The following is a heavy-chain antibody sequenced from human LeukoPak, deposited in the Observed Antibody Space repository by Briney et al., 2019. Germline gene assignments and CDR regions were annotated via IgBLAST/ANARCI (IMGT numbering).Heavy chain of an antibody. CDR3: VSAPSSSYFYALYY. CDR1: GFTFSSYS. Sequence: PGGSLRLSCAASGFTFSSYSMNWVRQAPGKGLEWVSSISSSSSYIYYADSVKGRFTISRDNAKNSLYLQMNSLRAEDTAVYYCVSAPSSSYFYALYYWGQGTLVTVSS. CDR2: ISSSSSYI. D-gene: IGHD6-6*01. J-gene: IGHJ4*02. V-gene: IGHV3-21*01.